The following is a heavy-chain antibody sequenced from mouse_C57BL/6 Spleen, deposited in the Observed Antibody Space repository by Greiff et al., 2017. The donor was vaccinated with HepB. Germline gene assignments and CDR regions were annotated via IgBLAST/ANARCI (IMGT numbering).Heavy chain of an antibody. Sequence: DVHLVESGGDLVKPGGSLKLSCAASGFTFSSYGMSWVRQTPDKRLEWVATISSGGSYTYYPDSVKGRFTISRDNAKNTLYLQMSSLKSEDTAMYYCARQTAQAPYYFDYWGQGTTLTVSS. CDR3: ARQTAQAPYYFDY. D-gene: IGHD3-2*02. CDR2: ISSGGSYT. J-gene: IGHJ2*01. CDR1: GFTFSSYG. V-gene: IGHV5-6*01.